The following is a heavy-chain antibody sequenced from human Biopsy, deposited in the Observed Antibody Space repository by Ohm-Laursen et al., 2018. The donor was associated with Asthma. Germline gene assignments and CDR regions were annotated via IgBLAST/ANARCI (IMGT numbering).Heavy chain of an antibody. D-gene: IGHD5-12*01. V-gene: IGHV1-69*13. J-gene: IGHJ6*02. CDR2: LIPVLGTP. CDR1: GDSFSNYA. Sequence: GASVKVSCKASGDSFSNYAISWVRQAPGQGLEWMGGLIPVLGTPDHAQMFEGRVTITADESPSTAYMELSSLSSEDTAVYYCARGYSGSDRIVYYYSGLEVWGQGTTVTVSS. CDR3: ARGYSGSDRIVYYYSGLEV.